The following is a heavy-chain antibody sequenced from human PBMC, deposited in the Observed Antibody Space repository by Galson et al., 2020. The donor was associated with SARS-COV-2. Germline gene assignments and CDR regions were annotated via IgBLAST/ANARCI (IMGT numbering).Heavy chain of an antibody. J-gene: IGHJ3*02. CDR3: ARDSDSSTWDDTFDI. Sequence: GGSLRLSCAASGFTFSNAWMSWVRQAPGKGLEWVATISKGGSETEYLESVKGRFTISRDNAKNSLYLQMNNLRAEDTALYYCARDSDSSTWDDTFDIWGQGTMVTVSS. CDR2: ISKGGSET. V-gene: IGHV3-7*01. CDR1: GFTFSNAW. D-gene: IGHD6-13*01.